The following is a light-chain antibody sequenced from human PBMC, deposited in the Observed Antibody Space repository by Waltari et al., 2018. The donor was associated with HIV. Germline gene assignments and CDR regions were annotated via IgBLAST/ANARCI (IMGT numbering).Light chain of an antibody. V-gene: IGLV1-44*01. CDR2: KNN. J-gene: IGLJ2*01. CDR1: SSNIGGRHD. Sequence: QSVLTQSPSASGTPGQRVIISCSGSSSNIGGRHDVNWDQLLPGTGPKLLIYKNNQRPSGVPDRFSGSKSGTSASLAISGLRSEDEADYYCAAWDDSLNGVVFGGGTKLTVL. CDR3: AAWDDSLNGVV.